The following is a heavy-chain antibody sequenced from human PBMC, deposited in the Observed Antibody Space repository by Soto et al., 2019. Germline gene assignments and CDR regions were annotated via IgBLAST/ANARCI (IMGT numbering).Heavy chain of an antibody. D-gene: IGHD3-10*01. CDR2: LIPIFGTA. CDR3: ATPTPLRGAMITNINFDF. Sequence: SVKVSCKASGGTFSSYAISWVRQAPGQGLDWMGGLIPIFGTANYAQKFQGRVTITADESTSTAYMELSSLRSEDTAVYYCATPTPLRGAMITNINFDFWGQGTPVTVSS. J-gene: IGHJ4*02. CDR1: GGTFSSYA. V-gene: IGHV1-69*13.